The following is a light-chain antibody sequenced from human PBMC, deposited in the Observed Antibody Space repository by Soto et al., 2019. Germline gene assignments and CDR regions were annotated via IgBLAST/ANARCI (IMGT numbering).Light chain of an antibody. J-gene: IGKJ5*01. CDR2: DAS. Sequence: EIVTAQFPATLSVSPWERATLPCRASQSVSSYLAWHQQKPGQAPRLLIYDASNRATGIPARFSGSGSGTDFTLTISSLEPEDFAVFYCQQRSSWPITFGQGTGLEIK. CDR3: QQRSSWPIT. V-gene: IGKV3-11*01. CDR1: QSVSSY.